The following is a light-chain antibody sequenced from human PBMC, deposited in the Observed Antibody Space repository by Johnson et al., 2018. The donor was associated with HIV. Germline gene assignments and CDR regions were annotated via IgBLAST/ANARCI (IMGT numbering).Light chain of an antibody. V-gene: IGLV1-51*01. CDR2: DNN. J-gene: IGLJ1*01. CDR1: SSNIGNNY. Sequence: QSVLTQPPSVSAAPGQKVTISCSGSSSNIGNNYVSWYQQLPGTAPKLLIYDNNKRPSGIPDRFSGSKSGTSATLAITGLQTGDEADYYCGTWDSSLSASYGFGTGTKVTGL. CDR3: GTWDSSLSASYG.